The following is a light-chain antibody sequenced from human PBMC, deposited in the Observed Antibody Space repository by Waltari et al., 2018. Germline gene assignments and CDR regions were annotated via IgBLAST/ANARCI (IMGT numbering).Light chain of an antibody. CDR2: HAS. CDR1: PTIGLR. Sequence: TVVTPSPATLSVSPGERASLPCRTRPTIGLRLAWYQQKPGQAPRLLIYHASTRATGIPARFSGSGSESEFTLTISSLQSEDVAVYYCQQYNNWPPGTFGQGTRVEI. V-gene: IGKV3-15*01. J-gene: IGKJ1*01. CDR3: QQYNNWPPGT.